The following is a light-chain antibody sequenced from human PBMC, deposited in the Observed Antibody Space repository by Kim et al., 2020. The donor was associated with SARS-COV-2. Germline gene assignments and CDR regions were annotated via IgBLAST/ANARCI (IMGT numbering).Light chain of an antibody. CDR1: QDINKY. Sequence: DIQMTQSPSSLSASVGDTVTITCQASQDINKYLNWYQHKPGKAPKLLIHHVSNLETGVPSRFSGSGSGTNFTFSISSLQPEDIATYVCQHYDDLPYTFGQGTKLEI. CDR3: QHYDDLPYT. CDR2: HVS. J-gene: IGKJ2*01. V-gene: IGKV1-33*01.